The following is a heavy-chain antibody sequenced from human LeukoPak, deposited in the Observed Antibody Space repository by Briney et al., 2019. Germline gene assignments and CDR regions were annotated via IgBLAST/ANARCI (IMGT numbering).Heavy chain of an antibody. CDR2: ISSSSSTI. J-gene: IGHJ4*02. CDR3: ARAGAEDIVVVPAAPFDH. CDR1: GFTFSSYS. D-gene: IGHD2-2*01. V-gene: IGHV3-48*04. Sequence: GGSLRLSCAASGFTFSSYSMNWVRQAPGKGLEWVSYISSSSSTIYYADSVKGRFTISRDNAKNSLYLQMNSLRAEDTAVYYCARAGAEDIVVVPAAPFDHWGQGTLVTVSS.